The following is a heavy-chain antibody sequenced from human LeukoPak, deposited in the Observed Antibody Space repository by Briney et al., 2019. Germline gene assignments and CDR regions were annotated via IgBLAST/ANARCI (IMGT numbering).Heavy chain of an antibody. CDR2: IYTSGST. D-gene: IGHD6-13*01. V-gene: IGHV4-4*07. CDR1: GGSISSYY. J-gene: IGHJ6*03. CDR3: ARDLYRYSSSWYSSPLRPYYYYMDV. Sequence: PSETLSLTCTVSGGSISSYYWSWIRQPAGKGLEWIGRIYTSGSTNYNPSLKSRVTMSVDTSKNQFSLKLSSVTAADTAVYYCARDLYRYSSSWYSSPLRPYYYYMDVWGKGTTVTISS.